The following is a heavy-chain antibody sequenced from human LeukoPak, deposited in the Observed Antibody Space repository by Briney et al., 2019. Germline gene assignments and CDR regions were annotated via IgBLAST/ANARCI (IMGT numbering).Heavy chain of an antibody. D-gene: IGHD3-9*01. J-gene: IGHJ2*01. CDR1: GGSISSGSYY. CDR2: IYTSGST. V-gene: IGHV4-61*02. CDR3: ARQYIDILTGYHRGELYWYCDL. Sequence: SETLSLTCTVSGGSISSGSYYWSWIRQPAGKGLEWIGRIYTSGSTNYNPSLKSRVTISVDTSKNQFSLKLSSVTAADTAVYYCARQYIDILTGYHRGELYWYCDLWGRGTLVTVSS.